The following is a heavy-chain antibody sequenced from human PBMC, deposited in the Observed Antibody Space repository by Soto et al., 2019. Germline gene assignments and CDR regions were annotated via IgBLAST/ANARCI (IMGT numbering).Heavy chain of an antibody. CDR2: IYYSGST. J-gene: IGHJ4*02. V-gene: IGHV4-31*03. D-gene: IGHD3-10*01. Sequence: QVQLQESGPGLVKPSQTLSLTCTVSGGSISSGGYYWSWIRQHPGKGLEWIGYIYYSGSTYYNPSLKSRVTISVDTSQHPFSLKLSSVTAADTAVYYCARYRITMVRGFYWGQGTLVTLSS. CDR1: GGSISSGGYY. CDR3: ARYRITMVRGFY.